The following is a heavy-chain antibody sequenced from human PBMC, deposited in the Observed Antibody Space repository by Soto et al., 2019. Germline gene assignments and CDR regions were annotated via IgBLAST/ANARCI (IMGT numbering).Heavy chain of an antibody. J-gene: IGHJ4*02. CDR1: GFTFSGYG. D-gene: IGHD3-16*01. Sequence: PGGSLRLSCAASGFTFSGYGMHWVRQAPGKGLEWVAFIWHDGGNKFYAESVKGRFTISRDNSKNTLYLQMTSLSAEDTAMYYCARDGDVNTGFGKDYWGQGTLVTVSS. CDR2: IWHDGGNK. V-gene: IGHV3-33*01. CDR3: ARDGDVNTGFGKDY.